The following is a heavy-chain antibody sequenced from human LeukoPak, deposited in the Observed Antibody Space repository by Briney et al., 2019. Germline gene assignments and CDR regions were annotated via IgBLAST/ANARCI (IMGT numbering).Heavy chain of an antibody. CDR1: GFAFSDYY. Sequence: GGSLRLSVEAPGFAFSDYYRSWILQAPGKGLEWVSYISTSSTTIHYADSVKGRFTISRDNAKNSLYLEMNSLRPEDTAVYYCASAEGVAYCGGDCYSGDEYFLDWGQGTLVTVSS. J-gene: IGHJ1*01. D-gene: IGHD2-21*02. V-gene: IGHV3-11*01. CDR2: ISTSSTTI. CDR3: ASAEGVAYCGGDCYSGDEYFLD.